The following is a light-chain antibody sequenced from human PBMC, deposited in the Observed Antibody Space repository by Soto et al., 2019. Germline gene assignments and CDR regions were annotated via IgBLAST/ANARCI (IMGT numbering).Light chain of an antibody. V-gene: IGKV3-20*01. Sequence: EIILTQSQDTLSLSPGERATLSCRASQTVSSNYLAWCQQRPGQAPRLLIYGASTRAAGIPDRFSGSGSGTDFTLTITRLEPDDSALYFCQQYTGPPTTFGQGTRLEIK. CDR2: GAS. CDR3: QQYTGPPTT. CDR1: QTVSSNY. J-gene: IGKJ5*01.